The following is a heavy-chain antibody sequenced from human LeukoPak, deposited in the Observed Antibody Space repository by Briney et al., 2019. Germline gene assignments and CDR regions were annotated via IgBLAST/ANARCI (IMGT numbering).Heavy chain of an antibody. V-gene: IGHV3-7*01. J-gene: IGHJ5*02. D-gene: IGHD3-10*01. CDR2: INQDGSEK. Sequence: GGSLRLSCAASGFTFTNHWMSWVRQAPGKGPEWVANINQDGSEKFYVDSVKGRFTISRDNSKNTLYLQMNSLRAEDTAVYYCARDGVLWFGEFALSNWFDPWGQGTLVTVSS. CDR1: GFTFTNHW. CDR3: ARDGVLWFGEFALSNWFDP.